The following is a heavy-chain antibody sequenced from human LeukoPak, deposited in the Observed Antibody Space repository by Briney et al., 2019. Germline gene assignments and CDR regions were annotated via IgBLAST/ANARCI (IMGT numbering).Heavy chain of an antibody. CDR1: GFTLSSNY. D-gene: IGHD2-21*02. J-gene: IGHJ3*02. CDR3: ARHLSGDDI. V-gene: IGHV3-53*01. CDR2: IYSSGST. Sequence: GGSLRLSCAASGFTLSSNYMSWVRQAPGKGLEWVSVIYSSGSTYYADSVKGRFTISRDDSKNTLYLQMHSLRDEDTAVHYCARHLSGDDIWGQGTMVTVSS.